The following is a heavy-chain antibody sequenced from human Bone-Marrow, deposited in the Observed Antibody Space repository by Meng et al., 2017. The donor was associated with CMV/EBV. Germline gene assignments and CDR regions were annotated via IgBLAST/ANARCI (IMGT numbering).Heavy chain of an antibody. CDR1: GYTFTGYY. V-gene: IGHV1-2*02. CDR3: ATAVVVPAAIDYFDY. CDR2: INPNSGGT. J-gene: IGHJ4*02. Sequence: ASVKVSCKASGYTFTGYYMHWVRQAPGQGLEWMGWINPNSGGTNYAQKFQGRVTMTEDTSTDTAYMELSSLRSEDTAVYYCATAVVVPAAIDYFDYWGQGTLVTVSS. D-gene: IGHD2-2*01.